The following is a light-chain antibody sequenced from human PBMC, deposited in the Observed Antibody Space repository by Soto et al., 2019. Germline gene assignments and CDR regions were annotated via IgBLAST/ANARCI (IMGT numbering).Light chain of an antibody. CDR2: DAS. Sequence: DIPITESTSALSASLGDIVTITCKASQHISNYLNWYQQKVGKDPKLLIYDASNLETGVPSRFSGSGSGTDFTFTISSLQPEDIATYYCQQYHNFPLTFGGWTNLHIK. CDR1: QHISNY. V-gene: IGKV1-33*01. CDR3: QQYHNFPLT. J-gene: IGKJ4*01.